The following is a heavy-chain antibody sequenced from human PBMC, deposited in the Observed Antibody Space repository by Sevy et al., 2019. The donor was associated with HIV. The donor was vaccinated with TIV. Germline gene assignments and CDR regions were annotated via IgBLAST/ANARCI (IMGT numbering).Heavy chain of an antibody. Sequence: ASVKVSCRASGYTFTGYYMHWVRQAPGQGLEWMGWINPNSGGANYAQKFQGRVTMTRDTSISTAYMELSRLRSDDTAIYYCEKNYYDSGGYFSDTAAIPDYWGQGTLVTVSS. V-gene: IGHV1-2*02. D-gene: IGHD3-22*01. CDR1: GYTFTGYY. CDR2: INPNSGGA. J-gene: IGHJ4*02. CDR3: EKNYYDSGGYFSDTAAIPDY.